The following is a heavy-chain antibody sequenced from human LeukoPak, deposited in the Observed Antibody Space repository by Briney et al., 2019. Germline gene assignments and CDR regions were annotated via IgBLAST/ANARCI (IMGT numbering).Heavy chain of an antibody. D-gene: IGHD2-21*02. CDR3: ARDGVTSSVDY. CDR2: INEDGSRK. CDR1: GFTFNNYW. J-gene: IGHJ4*02. V-gene: IGHV3-7*01. Sequence: GGSLRLSCAASGFTFNNYWMSWVRQAPGKGLEWLANINEDGSRKYHVDSVKGRFTISRDNAKKSLFLQMNSLRAEDTAVYYCARDGVTSSVDYWGQGTLVTVSS.